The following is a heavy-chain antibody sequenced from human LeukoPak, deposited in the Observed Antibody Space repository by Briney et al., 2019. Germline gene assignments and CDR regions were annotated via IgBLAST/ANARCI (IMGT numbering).Heavy chain of an antibody. Sequence: SQTLSLTCAISGDSVSSNSAAWNWIRQSPSRGLEWLGRTYYRSKWYNDYAVSVKSRITINPDTSKNQFSLQLNSVTPEDTAVYYCARLPMHYYGSGSYSHGGAFDIWGQGTMVTVSS. CDR2: TYYRSKWYN. V-gene: IGHV6-1*01. CDR3: ARLPMHYYGSGSYSHGGAFDI. CDR1: GDSVSSNSAA. J-gene: IGHJ3*02. D-gene: IGHD3-10*01.